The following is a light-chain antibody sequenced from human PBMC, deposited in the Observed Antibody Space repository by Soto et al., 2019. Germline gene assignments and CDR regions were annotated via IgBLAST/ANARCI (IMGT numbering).Light chain of an antibody. CDR2: DAS. CDR3: QQRSNRPPVFT. V-gene: IGKV3-11*01. J-gene: IGKJ3*01. Sequence: EIVLTQSPATLSLSPGERATLSCRASQSVSSYLAWSQQKPGQAPRLLIYDASSRATGIPARFSGSGSGTDFTLTISSVEPEDFAVYYCQQRSNRPPVFTFGRGTKVDIK. CDR1: QSVSSY.